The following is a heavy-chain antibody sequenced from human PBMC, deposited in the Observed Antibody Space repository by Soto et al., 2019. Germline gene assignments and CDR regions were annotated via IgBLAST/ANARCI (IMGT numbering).Heavy chain of an antibody. Sequence: SETLSLTCTVSGGSFSSSDFYWGWLRQTPGKGLEFIGSMYYSGTTYYNPSLKSRVTISVDTSKNQFTLKLISVTAADTAVYYCAVVDSTGNWFDPWGEGAMVTVS. J-gene: IGHJ5*02. D-gene: IGHD6-25*01. V-gene: IGHV4-39*01. CDR3: AVVDSTGNWFDP. CDR1: GGSFSSSDFY. CDR2: MYYSGTT.